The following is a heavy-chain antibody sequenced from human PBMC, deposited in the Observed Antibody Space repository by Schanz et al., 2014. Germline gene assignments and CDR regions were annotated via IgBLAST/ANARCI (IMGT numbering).Heavy chain of an antibody. CDR2: ISPSGGST. CDR1: GYTFTSSG. CDR3: ARAYYGSRPYFDY. D-gene: IGHD3-10*01. V-gene: IGHV1-46*01. Sequence: QVQLVQSGAEVKKPGASVKVSCKASGYTFTSSGFSWVRQAPGQGFEWMGLISPSGGSTSYAQKFQGRVTMTRDTSTSTVFMELSSLRSEDTAVYYCARAYYGSRPYFDYWGQGTLVTVSS. J-gene: IGHJ4*02.